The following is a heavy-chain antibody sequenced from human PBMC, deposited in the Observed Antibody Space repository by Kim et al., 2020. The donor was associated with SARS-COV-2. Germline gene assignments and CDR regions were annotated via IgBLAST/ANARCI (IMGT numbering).Heavy chain of an antibody. CDR3: ARRPPYSGRYYGMDV. V-gene: IGHV5-51*01. J-gene: IGHJ6*02. D-gene: IGHD1-26*01. Sequence: GESLKISCKGSGYSFTNYWIGWVRQMPGKGLEWMGIIYPGDSDTRYSPSFQGQVTISADKSINTAYLQWSSLKASDTAMYYCARRPPYSGRYYGMDVWGQGTTVTVSS. CDR1: GYSFTNYW. CDR2: IYPGDSDT.